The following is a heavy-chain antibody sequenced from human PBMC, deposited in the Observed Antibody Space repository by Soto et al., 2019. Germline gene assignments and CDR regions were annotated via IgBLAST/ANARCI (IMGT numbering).Heavy chain of an antibody. CDR2: IKQDGSEK. CDR3: LLELAWDAFEI. J-gene: IGHJ3*02. Sequence: PGGSLRLSCAASGFTFSSYWMSWVRQAPGKGLEWVANIKQDGSEKYYVDSVKGRFTISRDNAKNSLYLQMNSLRAEDTAVYCCLLELAWDAFEIWGQGTMVTVSS. CDR1: GFTFSSYW. D-gene: IGHD1-7*01. V-gene: IGHV3-7*01.